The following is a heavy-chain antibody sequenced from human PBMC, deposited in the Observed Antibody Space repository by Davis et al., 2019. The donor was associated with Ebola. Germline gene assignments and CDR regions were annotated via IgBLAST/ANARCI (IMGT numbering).Heavy chain of an antibody. CDR2: ISYDGSNK. Sequence: PGGSLRLSCAASGFTFSSYAMHWVRQAPGKGLEWVAVISYDGSNKYYADSVKGRFTISRDNAKNSLYLQMNSLRDEDTAVYYCAREAYYYYMDVWGKGTTVTVSS. CDR3: AREAYYYYMDV. V-gene: IGHV3-30-3*01. J-gene: IGHJ6*03. CDR1: GFTFSSYA.